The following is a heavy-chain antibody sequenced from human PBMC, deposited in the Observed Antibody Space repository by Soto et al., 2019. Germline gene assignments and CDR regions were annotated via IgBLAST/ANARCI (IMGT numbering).Heavy chain of an antibody. V-gene: IGHV4-39*01. CDR2: IYYSGST. Sequence: PSETLSLTCTVSGGSISSSSYYWGWIRQPPGKGLEWIGSIYYSGSTYYNPSLKSRVTISVDTSKNQFSLKLSSVTAADTAVYYCASLRSYYDILTSPKNYWGQGTLVT. CDR1: GGSISSSSYY. J-gene: IGHJ4*02. CDR3: ASLRSYYDILTSPKNY. D-gene: IGHD3-9*01.